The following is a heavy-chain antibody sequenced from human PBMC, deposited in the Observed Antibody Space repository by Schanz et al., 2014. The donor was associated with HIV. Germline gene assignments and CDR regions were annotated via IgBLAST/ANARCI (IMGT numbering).Heavy chain of an antibody. CDR3: ARDSPVAAGTLDY. Sequence: QVQLVQSGAEVKKPGSSVKVFCRASGGTFINYAFSFVLHSPFPFLSWMGGIIPLFGTSNYAQKFQGRATITADESTSTAYMELSSLRSEDTAVYYCARDSPVAAGTLDYWVQGKLVTVSS. J-gene: IGHJ4*02. CDR1: GGTFINYA. V-gene: IGHV1-69*01. D-gene: IGHD6-13*01. CDR2: IIPLFGTS.